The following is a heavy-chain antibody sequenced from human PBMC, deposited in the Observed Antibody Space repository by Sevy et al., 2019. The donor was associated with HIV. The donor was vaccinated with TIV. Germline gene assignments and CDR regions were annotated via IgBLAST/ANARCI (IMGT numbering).Heavy chain of an antibody. CDR1: GFTFTTYA. D-gene: IGHD3-16*01. Sequence: GGSLRLSCAASGFTFTTYAMTWVRQGPRKGLEWVSSITGSGGASYYADSVKGRFTTSRDSSRNIVTLQMNGLRVEDTAVYYCVQGGFVGGGWAGNFDYWGQGAMVTVSS. J-gene: IGHJ4*02. V-gene: IGHV3-23*01. CDR3: VQGGFVGGGWAGNFDY. CDR2: ITGSGGAS.